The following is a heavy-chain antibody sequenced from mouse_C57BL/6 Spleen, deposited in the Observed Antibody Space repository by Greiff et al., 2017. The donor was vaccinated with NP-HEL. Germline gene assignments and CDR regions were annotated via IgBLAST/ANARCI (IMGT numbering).Heavy chain of an antibody. CDR3: AREEDHYYAMDY. Sequence: EVQLQQSGPELVKPGASVKISCKASGYTFTDYYMNWVKQSHGQSLEWIGDINPNNGGTSYNQKFKGKATLTVDKSSSTAYMELRSLTSEDSAVDYCAREEDHYYAMDYWGQGTSVTVSS. V-gene: IGHV1-26*01. CDR2: INPNNGGT. J-gene: IGHJ4*01. CDR1: GYTFTDYY.